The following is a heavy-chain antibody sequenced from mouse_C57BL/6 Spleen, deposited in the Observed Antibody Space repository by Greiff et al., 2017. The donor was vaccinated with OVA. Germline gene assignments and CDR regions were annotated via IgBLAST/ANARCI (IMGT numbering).Heavy chain of an antibody. CDR2: ISSGGSYT. CDR3: ARRDGSSFYYAMDY. Sequence: EVQVVESGGDLVKPGGSLKLSCAASGFTFSSYGMSWVRQTPDKRLEWVATISSGGSYTYYPDSVKGRFTISRDNAKNTLYLQMSSLKSEDTAMYYCARRDGSSFYYAMDYWGQGTSVTVSS. V-gene: IGHV5-6*01. D-gene: IGHD1-1*01. J-gene: IGHJ4*01. CDR1: GFTFSSYG.